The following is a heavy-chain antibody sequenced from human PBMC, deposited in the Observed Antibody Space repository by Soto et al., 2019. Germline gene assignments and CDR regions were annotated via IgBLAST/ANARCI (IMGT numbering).Heavy chain of an antibody. Sequence: EVQLVESGGGLVKPGESLKLSCEASGFTFSSCSMTWVRQAPGRGLEWVSSITGSGTYIYYAESLKGRFTISRDNAKNSLYLQMTGLRVEDTAVYYCARDSSVWLSTYRLDYWGQGTLVTVSS. V-gene: IGHV3-21*01. J-gene: IGHJ4*02. CDR3: ARDSSVWLSTYRLDY. CDR2: ITGSGTYI. D-gene: IGHD3-22*01. CDR1: GFTFSSCS.